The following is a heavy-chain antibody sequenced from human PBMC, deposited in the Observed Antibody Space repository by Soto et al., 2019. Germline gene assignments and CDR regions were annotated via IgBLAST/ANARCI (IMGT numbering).Heavy chain of an antibody. Sequence: WGSLLISCEPSGFTISDYYMSWIGQAPGKGPELASYISSVGTTTYYADSVKGRFSISMDNAKNSLYLQMNSLRAEDTAVYFCAKDQEGSGSHWLGYNYYGMDVWGQGTPVTVSS. D-gene: IGHD3-10*01. V-gene: IGHV3-11*01. CDR3: AKDQEGSGSHWLGYNYYGMDV. CDR1: GFTISDYY. CDR2: ISSVGTTT. J-gene: IGHJ6*02.